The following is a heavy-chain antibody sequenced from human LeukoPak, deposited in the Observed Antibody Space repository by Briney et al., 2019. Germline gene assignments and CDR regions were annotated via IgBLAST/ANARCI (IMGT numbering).Heavy chain of an antibody. CDR3: ARGLYDSSGYYLDY. CDR1: GFTVSSNY. D-gene: IGHD3-22*01. CDR2: IYSGGST. Sequence: PGGSLRLSCAASGFTVSSNYMSWVRQAPGKGLEWVSVIYSGGSTYYADSVKGRFTISRDNSKNTLYLQMNSLRAEDTAAYYCARGLYDSSGYYLDYWGQGTLVTVSS. V-gene: IGHV3-66*01. J-gene: IGHJ4*02.